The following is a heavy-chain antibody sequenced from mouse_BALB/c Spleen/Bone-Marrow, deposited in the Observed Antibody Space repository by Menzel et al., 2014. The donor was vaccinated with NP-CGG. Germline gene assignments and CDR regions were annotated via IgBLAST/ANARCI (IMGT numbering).Heavy chain of an antibody. Sequence: EVKLMESGGGLVQPGGSLRLSCATSGFTLTDYYMSWVRQPPGQALEWLGFIRNRAKGYTTEYSASVKGRFTISRDNSLSIVYLQMNTLRAEDSATYYCARDINYDSYYWYFDVWGAGNTVTGSS. CDR2: IRNRAKGYTT. CDR3: ARDINYDSYYWYFDV. CDR1: GFTLTDYY. D-gene: IGHD2-12*01. V-gene: IGHV7-3*02. J-gene: IGHJ1*01.